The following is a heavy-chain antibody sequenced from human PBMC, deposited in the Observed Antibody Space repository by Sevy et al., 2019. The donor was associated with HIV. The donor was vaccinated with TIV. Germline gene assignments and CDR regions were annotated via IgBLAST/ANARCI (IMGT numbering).Heavy chain of an antibody. CDR3: ARLDGRDGYNDDY. CDR2: IYYSGST. Sequence: SETLSLTCTVSDGSISSSSYYWGWIRQPPGKGLEWIGSIYYSGSTYYNPSLKSRVTISVDTSKNQFSLKLSSVTAADTAVYYCARLDGRDGYNDDYWGQGTLVTVSS. J-gene: IGHJ4*02. CDR1: DGSISSSSYY. V-gene: IGHV4-39*01. D-gene: IGHD5-12*01.